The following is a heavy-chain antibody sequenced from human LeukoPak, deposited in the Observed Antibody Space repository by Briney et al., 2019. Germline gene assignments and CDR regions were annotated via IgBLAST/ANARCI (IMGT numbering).Heavy chain of an antibody. J-gene: IGHJ6*02. CDR2: ISAYNGNT. CDR1: GYSFTSYA. D-gene: IGHD6-13*01. V-gene: IGHV1-18*04. Sequence: ASVKVSCKASGYSFTSYAINWVRQAPGQGLEWMGWISAYNGNTQYSQKVQGRVTMTTDASTSTAYMELVSLTSDGTAVYYCARDPLRSSWSTYNNAMDVWGQGTTVTVS. CDR3: ARDPLRSSWSTYNNAMDV.